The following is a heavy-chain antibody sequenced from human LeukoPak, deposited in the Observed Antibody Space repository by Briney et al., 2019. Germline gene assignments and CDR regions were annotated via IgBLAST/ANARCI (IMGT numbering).Heavy chain of an antibody. CDR2: IYYSGST. CDR1: GSSISSYY. CDR3: ARARRGLRSSTWNYFDY. D-gene: IGHD4-17*01. J-gene: IGHJ4*02. V-gene: IGHV4-59*01. Sequence: SETLSLTCTVSGSSISSYYWSWIRQPPGKGLEWIGYIYYSGSTNYNPSLKSRVTISVDTSKNQFSLKLSSVTAADTAVYYCARARRGLRSSTWNYFDYWGQGTLVTVSS.